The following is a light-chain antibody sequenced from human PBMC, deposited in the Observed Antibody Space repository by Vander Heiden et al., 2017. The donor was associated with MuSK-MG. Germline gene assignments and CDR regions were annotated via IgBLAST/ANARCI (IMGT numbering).Light chain of an antibody. V-gene: IGKV1-39*01. J-gene: IGKJ2*01. CDR1: QSIGSY. CDR3: QQCESTAYT. Sequence: DIQMTPSPSSLSASVGDRVTITCRASQSIGSYLHWYQLTLGKAPRLLIYTASTLQSGVPSRFSGSGSGTDFTLTISSLQPDDFAAYYCQQCESTAYTFGQGTRLEIK. CDR2: TAS.